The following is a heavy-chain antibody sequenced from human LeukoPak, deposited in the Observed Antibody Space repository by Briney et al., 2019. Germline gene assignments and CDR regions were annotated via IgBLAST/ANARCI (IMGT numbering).Heavy chain of an antibody. V-gene: IGHV4-34*01. D-gene: IGHD6-19*01. CDR3: ARYKRDSSGWKPLFRTSSKTYGMDV. J-gene: IGHJ6*02. CDR2: INHSGST. CDR1: GGSFSGYY. Sequence: KSSETLSLTCAVYGGSFSGYYWSWTRQPPGKGLEWIGEINHSGSTNYNPSLKSRVTISVDTSKNQFSLKLSSVTAADTAVYYCARYKRDSSGWKPLFRTSSKTYGMDVWGQGTTVTVSS.